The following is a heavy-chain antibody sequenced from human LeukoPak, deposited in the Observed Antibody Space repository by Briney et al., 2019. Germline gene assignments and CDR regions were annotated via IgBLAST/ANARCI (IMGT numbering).Heavy chain of an antibody. Sequence: PAETLSLTCTVSAYSISSIHCWGWFRQPPGKGLEWIGNICQSGTTYYSPSLKSRVILSLDTSKNQFSLRLTSVTAADTAVYYCARDPGTNFDYWGQGTLVTVSS. CDR3: ARDPGTNFDY. CDR1: AYSISSIHC. V-gene: IGHV4-38-2*02. D-gene: IGHD2-8*01. CDR2: ICQSGTT. J-gene: IGHJ4*02.